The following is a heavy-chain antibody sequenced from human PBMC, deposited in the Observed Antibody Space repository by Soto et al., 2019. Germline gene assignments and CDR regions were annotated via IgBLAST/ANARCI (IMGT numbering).Heavy chain of an antibody. Sequence: GGSLRLSCAASGFTFSSYAMSWIRQAPGKGLEWVSAISGSGGSTYYADSVKGRFTISRDNSKNTLYLQMNSLRAEDTAVYYCAKASVEWLLYSRGNWFDPWGQGTLVTVSS. J-gene: IGHJ5*02. V-gene: IGHV3-23*01. CDR3: AKASVEWLLYSRGNWFDP. D-gene: IGHD3-3*01. CDR1: GFTFSSYA. CDR2: ISGSGGST.